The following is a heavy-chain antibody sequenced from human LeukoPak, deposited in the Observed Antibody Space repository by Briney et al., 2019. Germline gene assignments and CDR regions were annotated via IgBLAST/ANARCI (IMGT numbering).Heavy chain of an antibody. CDR3: ARVCRATADTSGWFDP. V-gene: IGHV1-24*01. J-gene: IGHJ5*02. CDR1: GYTLTELS. D-gene: IGHD6-25*01. CDR2: FDPEDGET. Sequence: ASVKVSCKVSGYTLTELSMHWVRQAPGKGLEWMGGFDPEDGETIYAQKFQGRVTMTEDTSTDTAYMELRSLRSDDTAVYYCARVCRATADTSGWFDPWGQGTLVTVSS.